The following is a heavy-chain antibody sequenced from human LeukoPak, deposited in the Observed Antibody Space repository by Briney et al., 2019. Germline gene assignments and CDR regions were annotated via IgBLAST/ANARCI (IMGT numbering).Heavy chain of an antibody. Sequence: GGSLRLSCAASGFTFSSYSMNWVRQAPGKGLEWASSISSSSSYTYYGDSVKGRFTISRDNAKNSLYLQMNSLRAEDTAVYFCARDHVTIFGVVTFDYWGQGTLVTVSS. CDR2: ISSSSSYT. D-gene: IGHD3-3*01. CDR3: ARDHVTIFGVVTFDY. CDR1: GFTFSSYS. V-gene: IGHV3-21*01. J-gene: IGHJ4*02.